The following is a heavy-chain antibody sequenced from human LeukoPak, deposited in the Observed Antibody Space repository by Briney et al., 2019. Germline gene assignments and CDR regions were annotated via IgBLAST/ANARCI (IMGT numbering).Heavy chain of an antibody. Sequence: KPSETLSLTCTVSGGSISSYFWTWIRQPAGKGLEWIGHIYTSGSTNFNPSLKSRVTMSVDTSQKQFSLRLTSVTAADTAVYYCARGRYLTTLGGAAAGFLDSWGQGTLVTVSS. J-gene: IGHJ4*02. D-gene: IGHD6-13*01. CDR1: GGSISSYF. V-gene: IGHV4-4*07. CDR3: ARGRYLTTLGGAAAGFLDS. CDR2: IYTSGST.